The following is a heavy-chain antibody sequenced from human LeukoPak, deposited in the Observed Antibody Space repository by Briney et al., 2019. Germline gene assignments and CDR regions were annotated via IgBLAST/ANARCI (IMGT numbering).Heavy chain of an antibody. CDR2: IIPIFGTA. CDR1: GGTFSSYA. V-gene: IGHV1-69*13. D-gene: IGHD2-15*01. CDR3: ARTGYCSGGSCADY. Sequence: SVKVSCKASGGTFSSYAISWVRQAAGQGLEWMGGIIPIFGTANCAQKFQGRVTITADETTSTAYMELSSLRSEDTAVYYCARTGYCSGGSCADYWGQGTLVTVSS. J-gene: IGHJ4*02.